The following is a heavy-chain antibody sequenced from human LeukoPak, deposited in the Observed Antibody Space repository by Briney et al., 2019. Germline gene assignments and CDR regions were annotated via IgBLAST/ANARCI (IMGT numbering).Heavy chain of an antibody. CDR2: IGSSSSSYT. J-gene: IGHJ4*02. CDR1: GFTFSGYY. V-gene: IGHV3-11*05. Sequence: GGSLRLSCAASGFTFSGYYMSWIRQAPGKGLEWVSCIGSSSSSYTNYADSVKGRFTISRDNAENSLYLQMDGLRAEDTAVYYCARDRGAVAATWFDYWGQGTLVTVSS. D-gene: IGHD6-19*01. CDR3: ARDRGAVAATWFDY.